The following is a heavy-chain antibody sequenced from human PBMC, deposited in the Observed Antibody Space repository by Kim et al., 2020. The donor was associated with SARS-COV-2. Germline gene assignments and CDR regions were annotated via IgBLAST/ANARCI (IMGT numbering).Heavy chain of an antibody. J-gene: IGHJ4*02. CDR2: INSDGTTT. V-gene: IGHV3-74*01. CDR1: GFTLSSYW. Sequence: GGSLRLSCAASGFTLSSYWMHWVRQAPGKGLVWVSRINSDGTTTTYVDSVKGRFTISRDNAKNTLYLQMNSMRAEDTAVYYCARGDYYSYWGQGTLVTVSS. D-gene: IGHD3-22*01. CDR3: ARGDYYSY.